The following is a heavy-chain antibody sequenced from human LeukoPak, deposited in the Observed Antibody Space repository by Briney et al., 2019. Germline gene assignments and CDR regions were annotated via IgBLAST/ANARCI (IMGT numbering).Heavy chain of an antibody. CDR1: DDSISSGSYY. J-gene: IGHJ6*03. V-gene: IGHV4-61*02. CDR3: ARGKLMAGYYYYMDV. D-gene: IGHD5-24*01. CDR2: ISASGST. Sequence: SQTLSLTCTVSDDSISSGSYYWSWIRQPAGKELECIGRISASGSTNYNPFLKSRVAISVNTSKNQFSLKLSSVTATDTAVYYCARGKLMAGYYYYMDVWGKGTTVTVSS.